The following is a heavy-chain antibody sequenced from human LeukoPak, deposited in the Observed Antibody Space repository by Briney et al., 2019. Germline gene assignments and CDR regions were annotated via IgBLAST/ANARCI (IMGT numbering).Heavy chain of an antibody. CDR3: ATQQRYGSDV. D-gene: IGHD6-13*01. Sequence: GGSLRLSCAASGFTFNNYWMHWVRQAPGKGLVWVSRISGDGSSTNYADSVKGRFAISRDNAKNTLYVQMNSLTAEDTAVYYCATQQRYGSDVWGQGTTVTVSS. V-gene: IGHV3-74*01. CDR2: ISGDGSST. CDR1: GFTFNNYW. J-gene: IGHJ6*02.